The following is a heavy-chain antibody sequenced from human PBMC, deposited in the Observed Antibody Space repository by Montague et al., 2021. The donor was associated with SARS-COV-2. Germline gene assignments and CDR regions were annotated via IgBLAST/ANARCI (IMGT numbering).Heavy chain of an antibody. CDR2: IWYDGSNK. V-gene: IGHV3-33*01. D-gene: IGHD1-26*01. CDR1: GFTFSSHG. Sequence: SLRLSCAASGFTFSSHGMHWVRQAPGKRLEWVADIWYDGSNKYYADSVKGRFTIYRDNAKNSLYLQMNSLRDEDTPVYYCASDRGELHAADYWGQGTLVTVSS. J-gene: IGHJ4*02. CDR3: ASDRGELHAADY.